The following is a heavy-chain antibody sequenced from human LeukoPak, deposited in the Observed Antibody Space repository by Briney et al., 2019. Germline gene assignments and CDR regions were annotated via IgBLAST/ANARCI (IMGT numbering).Heavy chain of an antibody. J-gene: IGHJ4*02. CDR3: AREGGGYSRPYRGVFDY. CDR2: IIPIFGTA. CDR1: GGTFSSYA. Sequence: ASVKVSRKASGGTFSSYAISWVRQAPGQGLEWMGGIIPIFGTANYAQKFQGRVTITTDESASTAYMELSSLRSEDTAVYYCAREGGGYSRPYRGVFDYWGQGTLVTVSS. V-gene: IGHV1-69*05. D-gene: IGHD6-13*01.